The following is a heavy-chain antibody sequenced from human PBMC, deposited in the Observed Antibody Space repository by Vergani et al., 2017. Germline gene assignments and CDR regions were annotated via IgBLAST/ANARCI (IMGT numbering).Heavy chain of an antibody. CDR2: IFPSGST. J-gene: IGHJ4*02. D-gene: IGHD4-17*01. CDR3: ARHNLYGDSQTGIDY. CDR1: GYSLSRGSY. V-gene: IGHV4-38-2*01. Sequence: QVQLQESGPGLVKPSETLSLTCAVSGYSLSRGSYWAWIRQPPGKGLEWIGSIFPSGSTHYNPSFESRVTISVDTSTNQFSLKLYSVTAADTAVYYCARHNLYGDSQTGIDYWGLGTLVIVSS.